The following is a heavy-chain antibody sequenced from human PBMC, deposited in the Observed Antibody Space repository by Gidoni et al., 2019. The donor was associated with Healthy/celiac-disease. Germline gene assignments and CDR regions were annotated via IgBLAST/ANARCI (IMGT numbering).Heavy chain of an antibody. D-gene: IGHD3-10*01. J-gene: IGHJ6*02. V-gene: IGHV1-46*01. CDR1: GYTFTSYY. CDR3: ARVNTVRGVSPPTNYGMDV. Sequence: QVQLVQSGAEVKKPGASVKVSCKASGYTFTSYYMHWVRQAPGQGLEWMGIINPSGGSTSYAQKFQGRVTMTRDTSTSTVYMELSSLRSEDTAVYYCARVNTVRGVSPPTNYGMDVWGQGTTVTVSS. CDR2: INPSGGST.